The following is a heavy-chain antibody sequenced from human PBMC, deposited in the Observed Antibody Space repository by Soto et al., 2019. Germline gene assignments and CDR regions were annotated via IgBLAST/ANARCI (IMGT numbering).Heavy chain of an antibody. CDR1: GYTFTSYA. CDR2: IIPIFGTA. V-gene: IGHV1-69*13. CDR3: ARARGAYYDFWSGPEGWFDP. J-gene: IGHJ5*02. D-gene: IGHD3-3*01. Sequence: ASVKVSCKASGYTFTSYAMSWVRQAPGQGLEGMGGIIPIFGTANYAQKFQGRVTITADESTSTAYMELSSLRSEDTAVYYCARARGAYYDFWSGPEGWFDPWGQGTLVTVSS.